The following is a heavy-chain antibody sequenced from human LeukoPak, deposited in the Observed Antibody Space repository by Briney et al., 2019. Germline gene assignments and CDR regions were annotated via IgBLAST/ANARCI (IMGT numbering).Heavy chain of an antibody. Sequence: SETLSLTCTVSGGSISSYYWSWIRQPPGKGLEWIGYIYYSGSTSYNPSLKSRVTISVDTSKNQFSLKLSSVTAADTAVYYCARREGGSGSYYPFDPWGQGTLVTVSS. J-gene: IGHJ5*02. CDR3: ARREGGSGSYYPFDP. D-gene: IGHD3-10*01. CDR1: GGSISSYY. CDR2: IYYSGST. V-gene: IGHV4-59*08.